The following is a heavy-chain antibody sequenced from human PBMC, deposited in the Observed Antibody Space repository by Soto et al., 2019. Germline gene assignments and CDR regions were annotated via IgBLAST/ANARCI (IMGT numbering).Heavy chain of an antibody. J-gene: IGHJ3*02. Sequence: QVQLQESGPGLVKPSQTLSLTCTVSGGSISSGGYYWSWIRQHPGKGLEWIGYIYYSGSTSYNPSLTSRVIISVDTSENQFSLKLSSVTAADTAVYYCARVAYCSGGSCYSGSSDDYAFDIWGQETMVTVSS. CDR1: GGSISSGGYY. D-gene: IGHD2-15*01. CDR2: IYYSGST. V-gene: IGHV4-31*03. CDR3: ARVAYCSGGSCYSGSSDDYAFDI.